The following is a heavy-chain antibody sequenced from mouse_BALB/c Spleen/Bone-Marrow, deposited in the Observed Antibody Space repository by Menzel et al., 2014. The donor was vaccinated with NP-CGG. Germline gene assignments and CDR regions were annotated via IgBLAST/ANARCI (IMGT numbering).Heavy chain of an antibody. CDR2: INPSNGGT. D-gene: IGHD2-4*01. Sequence: QVQLQQPRAELVKPGASVKLSCKASGYTFTSYYMYWVKQRPGQGLEWIGEINPSNGGTNFNEKFKSKATLTVDKSSSTAYMQLSSLTSEDSAVYYCTRSTMITYFDYWGQGTTLTVSS. CDR3: TRSTMITYFDY. CDR1: GYTFTSYY. J-gene: IGHJ2*01. V-gene: IGHV1S81*02.